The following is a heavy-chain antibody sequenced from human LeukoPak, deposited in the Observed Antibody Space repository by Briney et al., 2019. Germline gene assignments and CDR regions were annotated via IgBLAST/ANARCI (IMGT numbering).Heavy chain of an antibody. CDR2: ISGSGGST. V-gene: IGHV3-23*01. J-gene: IGHJ4*02. D-gene: IGHD3-22*01. CDR3: AKSRGYYDSSGYGR. Sequence: GGSLRLSCAASGFTFSSYAMSWVRQAPGKGLEWVSAISGSGGSTYYADSVKGRSTISRDNSKNTLYLQMNSLRAEDTAVYYCAKSRGYYDSSGYGRWGQGTLVTVSS. CDR1: GFTFSSYA.